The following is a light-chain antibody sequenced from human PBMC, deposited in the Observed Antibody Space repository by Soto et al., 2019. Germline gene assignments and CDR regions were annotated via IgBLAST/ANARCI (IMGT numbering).Light chain of an antibody. Sequence: DIVLTQSPATLSLSPGERATLSCRARKSISSRYLAWYQQKRGQAPRLLIYGTSSRASCIPDRFSGSGSGTYFTLTISRPEPEDFAGYYCQQYGRLPFTFGQGTRLEIK. J-gene: IGKJ5*01. CDR1: KSISSRY. CDR3: QQYGRLPFT. CDR2: GTS. V-gene: IGKV3-20*01.